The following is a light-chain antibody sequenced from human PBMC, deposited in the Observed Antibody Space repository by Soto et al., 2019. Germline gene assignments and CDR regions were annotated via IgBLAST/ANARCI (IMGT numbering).Light chain of an antibody. CDR2: GAS. V-gene: IGKV3-15*01. CDR1: QSVNSN. CDR3: QQYKNWPPIT. Sequence: EIVMTQSPATLSLSPGERATLSCRASQSVNSNYLAWYQHKPGQAPRLLIHGASTRATGIPARFSGSGSGTEFTLTISSLQSEDFSVYYCQQYKNWPPITFGQGTRLEIK. J-gene: IGKJ5*01.